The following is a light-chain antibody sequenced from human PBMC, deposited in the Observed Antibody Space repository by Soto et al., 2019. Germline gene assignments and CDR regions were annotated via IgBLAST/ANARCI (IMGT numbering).Light chain of an antibody. CDR1: QSVSSSY. Sequence: VVTGSRGTVSLCPGERATLSCRASQSVSSSYLACYQQKPGQAPRLLIYGASSRATGIPDRFSGSGCGTDFTLTISSLEPADFAIYFRQQYGHTLGGGTKVDIK. CDR3: QQYGHT. J-gene: IGKJ4*01. CDR2: GAS. V-gene: IGKV3-20*01.